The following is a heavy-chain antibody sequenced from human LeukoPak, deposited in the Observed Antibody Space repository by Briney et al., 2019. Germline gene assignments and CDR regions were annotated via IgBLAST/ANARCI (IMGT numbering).Heavy chain of an antibody. CDR3: ARGRGYCSSTSCPRGYWYFDL. CDR1: GGSFSGYY. J-gene: IGHJ2*01. D-gene: IGHD2-2*01. Sequence: SETLSLTCAVYGGSFSGYYWSWIRQPPGKGLECIGEINHSGSTNYNPSLKSRVTISVDTSKNQFSLKLSSVTAADTAVYYCARGRGYCSSTSCPRGYWYFDLWGRGTLVTVSS. CDR2: INHSGST. V-gene: IGHV4-34*01.